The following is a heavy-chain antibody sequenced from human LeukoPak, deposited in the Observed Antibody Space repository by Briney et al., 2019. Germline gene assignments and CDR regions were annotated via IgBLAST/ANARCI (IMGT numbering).Heavy chain of an antibody. V-gene: IGHV1-2*02. CDR2: INPDSGGT. CDR1: AYTFTDYY. CDR3: ARDTKRSRARWENLGIDP. D-gene: IGHD3-16*01. J-gene: IGHJ5*02. Sequence: ASVRVSCKASAYTFTDYYIHWVRQAPGQGLEWMGWINPDSGGTNYAQKFQGRVTVTTDRSSTTAYMELSSLKSDDTAVYYCARDTKRSRARWENLGIDPWGQGTLVTVSS.